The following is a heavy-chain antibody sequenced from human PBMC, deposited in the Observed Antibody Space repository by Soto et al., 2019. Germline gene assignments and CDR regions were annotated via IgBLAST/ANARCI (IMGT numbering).Heavy chain of an antibody. J-gene: IGHJ4*02. CDR3: ARLDYGDSAFDS. CDR2: IFYTGST. D-gene: IGHD4-17*01. V-gene: IGHV4-31*03. CDR1: GGSINSASYH. Sequence: PSETLSLTCSVSGGSINSASYHWSWLRQHPGKGLEFIGYIFYTGSTYYNPSLETRLTISVDTSKNHVSLRLNAVTAADTAVYYCARLDYGDSAFDSWGRGILVTVS.